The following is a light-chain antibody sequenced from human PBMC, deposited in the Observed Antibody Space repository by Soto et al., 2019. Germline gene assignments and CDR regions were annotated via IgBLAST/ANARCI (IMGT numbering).Light chain of an antibody. J-gene: IGKJ1*01. CDR1: QSISSW. V-gene: IGKV1-5*01. Sequence: DIQVTQSPSTLSASVGDRVTITCRASQSISSWLAWYQQKPGKAPKLLIYDASSLESGVPSRFSGSGSGTEFTLTIRSLQPDDFATYYCQPYRTFRKGTKVDIK. CDR2: DAS. CDR3: QPYRT.